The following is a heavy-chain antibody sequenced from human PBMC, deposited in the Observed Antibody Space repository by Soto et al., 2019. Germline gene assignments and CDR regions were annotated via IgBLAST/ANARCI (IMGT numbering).Heavy chain of an antibody. CDR1: GYTFTSYY. CDR2: IIPSGGST. J-gene: IGHJ5*02. V-gene: IGHV1-46*01. D-gene: IGHD3-10*01. Sequence: ASVKVSCKASGYTFTSYYMHWVRQAPGQGLEWMGIIIPSGGSTSYAQKFQGRVTMTRDTSTSTVYMELSSLRSEDTAVYYCARVPYYGSSENWFDPWGQGTLVTVSS. CDR3: ARVPYYGSSENWFDP.